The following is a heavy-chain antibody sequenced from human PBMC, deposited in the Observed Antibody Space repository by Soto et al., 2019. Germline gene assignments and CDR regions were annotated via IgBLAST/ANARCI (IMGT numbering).Heavy chain of an antibody. CDR2: ISNDGSNK. CDR3: AKSRGSLLWLREIYYFYK. Sequence: PGGSLRLSCAASGFTFSLYPMHWVRQAPGRGPEWVAVISNDGSNKIYADSGKGRFTISRDNSRNTLYLQMEGLRAEDTALYYCAKSRGSLLWLREIYYFYKCGQVTPVIVSS. V-gene: IGHV3-30-3*02. CDR1: GFTFSLYP. J-gene: IGHJ4*02. D-gene: IGHD3-10*01.